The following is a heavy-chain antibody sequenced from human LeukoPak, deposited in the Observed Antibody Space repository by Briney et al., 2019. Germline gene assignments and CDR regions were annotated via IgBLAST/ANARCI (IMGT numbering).Heavy chain of an antibody. V-gene: IGHV4-34*01. CDR2: IYHTGST. CDR1: GGSFSDHY. D-gene: IGHD2-8*01. Sequence: SETLSLTCAVYGGSFSDHYWSWVRQPPGKGLEWFGKIYHTGSTNYNPSLKSRVTISVDTSKNQFSLKLSSVTAADTAVYYCARVMRRKFCSNGICHYYGMDVWGQGTTVTVSS. J-gene: IGHJ6*02. CDR3: ARVMRRKFCSNGICHYYGMDV.